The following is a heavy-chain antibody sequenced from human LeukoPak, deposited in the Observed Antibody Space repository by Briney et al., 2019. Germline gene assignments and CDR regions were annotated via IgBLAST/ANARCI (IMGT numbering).Heavy chain of an antibody. CDR3: VLGDILTGYWAEYFVY. Sequence: GASVKFSCKTSGYTFTTYGLSWVRQAPGQGLEWMGWVSGHNGDTNYAQKFQGRLSMTTETSARTGYMELKSLRSDDTAIYYCVLGDILTGYWAEYFVYWGQGTLVTVSS. CDR1: GYTFTTYG. D-gene: IGHD3-9*01. J-gene: IGHJ4*02. CDR2: VSGHNGDT. V-gene: IGHV1-18*01.